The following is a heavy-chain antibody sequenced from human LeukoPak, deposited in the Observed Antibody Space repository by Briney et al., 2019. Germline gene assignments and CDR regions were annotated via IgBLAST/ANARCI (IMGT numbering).Heavy chain of an antibody. CDR1: GFSFSSYW. CDR3: ARALVAGVTLNALDI. J-gene: IGHJ3*02. D-gene: IGHD2-15*01. CDR2: IQYDGSTT. Sequence: GGSLRLSCAASGFSFSSYWMHWVRQVPGKGLVWVARIQYDGSTTNYADSVKGRFTISRDNAKKTLYVQMNSLRAEDAAVYYCARALVAGVTLNALDIWGQGTMVTVSS. V-gene: IGHV3-74*01.